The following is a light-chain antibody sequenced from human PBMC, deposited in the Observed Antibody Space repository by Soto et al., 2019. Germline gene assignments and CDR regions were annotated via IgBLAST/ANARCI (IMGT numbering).Light chain of an antibody. V-gene: IGKV1-39*01. CDR1: QSISTY. CDR2: AAS. Sequence: DIQMTQSPSSLSASVGDRVTITCRASQSISTYLNWYQQIPGRAPKLLISAASSLQSGVPSRFTGSGSGTDFTLTISSLQPEDVATYYCQQSYGTPRTFGQGTKVEIK. J-gene: IGKJ1*01. CDR3: QQSYGTPRT.